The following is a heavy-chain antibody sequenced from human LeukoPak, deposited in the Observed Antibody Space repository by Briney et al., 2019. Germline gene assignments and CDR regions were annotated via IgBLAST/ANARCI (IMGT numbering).Heavy chain of an antibody. V-gene: IGHV1-2*02. J-gene: IGHJ3*02. Sequence: ASVKVSCKASGYTFTQYYMNWLRQAPGQGPEWMAWISPDSGDTNYAQKFQGRVTMTRDTSIGTAYMELRRLTSDDTAMYYCVISKGAFDIWGQGTIVTVSS. CDR2: ISPDSGDT. CDR1: GYTFTQYY. CDR3: VISKGAFDI.